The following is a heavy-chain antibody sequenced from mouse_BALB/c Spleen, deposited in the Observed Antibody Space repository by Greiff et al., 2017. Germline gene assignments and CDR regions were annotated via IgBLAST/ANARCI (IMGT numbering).Heavy chain of an antibody. CDR1: GFTFSSYA. CDR3: ASRSSYNYFDY. V-gene: IGHV5-9-3*01. CDR2: ISSGGSYT. D-gene: IGHD1-1*01. J-gene: IGHJ2*01. Sequence: EVKVVESGGGLVKPGGSLKLSCAASGFTFSSYAMSWVRQTPEKRLEWVATISSGGSYTYYPDSVKGRFTISRDNAKNTLYLQMSSLRSEDTAMYYCASRSSYNYFDYWGQGTTLTVSS.